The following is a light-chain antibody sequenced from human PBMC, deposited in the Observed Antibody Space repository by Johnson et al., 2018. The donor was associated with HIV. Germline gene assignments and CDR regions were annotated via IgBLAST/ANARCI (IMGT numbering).Light chain of an antibody. CDR1: SSNIENYF. V-gene: IGLV1-51*02. J-gene: IGLJ1*01. Sequence: QSVLTQPPSVSAAPGQRVKISCSGHSSNIENYFVSWYQQLPGAAPRLLIYEDYKRPSGIPDRFSGSKSGASATLGITGLQTGDEADYYCGVWDASLSPHYVFGTGTTITVL. CDR3: GVWDASLSPHYV. CDR2: EDY.